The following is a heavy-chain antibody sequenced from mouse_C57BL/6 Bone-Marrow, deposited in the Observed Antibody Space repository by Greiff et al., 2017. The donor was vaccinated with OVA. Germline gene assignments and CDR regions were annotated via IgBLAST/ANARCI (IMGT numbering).Heavy chain of an antibody. CDR2: INPSNGGT. Sequence: QVQLQQPGTELVKPGASVKLSCKASGYTFTSYWLHWVKQRPGQGLEWIGNINPSNGGTNYNEKFKSKATLTVDKSSSTAYMQLSSLTSEDSAVYYCARWAFYYYGSRYFDYWGQGTTLTVSS. CDR1: GYTFTSYW. D-gene: IGHD1-1*01. V-gene: IGHV1-53*01. J-gene: IGHJ2*01. CDR3: ARWAFYYYGSRYFDY.